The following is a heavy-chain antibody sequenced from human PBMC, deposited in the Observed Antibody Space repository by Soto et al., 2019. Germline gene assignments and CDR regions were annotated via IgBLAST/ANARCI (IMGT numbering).Heavy chain of an antibody. V-gene: IGHV3-48*01. J-gene: IGHJ3*02. D-gene: IGHD3-10*01. CDR2: ISSASGTI. CDR1: GFNFNAYS. Sequence: EVQLVESGGGLVQPGGSLRLSCAASGFNFNAYSMNWVRQPPGKGLEWVSYISSASGTIDYADSVKGRFTISRDNAQNSLYLQMNSLRAEDTAVYYCEKDEFYAFDIWGRGTMVTVSS. CDR3: EKDEFYAFDI.